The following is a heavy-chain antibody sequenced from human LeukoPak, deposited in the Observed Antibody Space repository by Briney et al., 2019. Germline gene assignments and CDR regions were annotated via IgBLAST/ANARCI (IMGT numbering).Heavy chain of an antibody. V-gene: IGHV1-69*04. D-gene: IGHD3-22*01. J-gene: IGHJ4*02. Sequence: SVKVSCKASGGTFSSYAISWVRQAPGQGLEWMGRIIPNLGIANYAQKFQGRVTITADKSTSTAYMELSSLRSEDTAVYYCARDQDYYDSSGYSGFDYWGQGTLVTVSS. CDR1: GGTFSSYA. CDR3: ARDQDYYDSSGYSGFDY. CDR2: IIPNLGIA.